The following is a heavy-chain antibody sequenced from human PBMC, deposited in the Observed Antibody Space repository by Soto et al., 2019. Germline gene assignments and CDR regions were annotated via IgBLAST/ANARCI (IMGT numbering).Heavy chain of an antibody. CDR1: GVTFSDYY. CDR3: AKYRTRQTTTIFEY. V-gene: IGHV3-23*01. Sequence: GGSLRLSCAASGVTFSDYYRTWVLQAPGKGLEWVSSISGSAGDAKYADPVRGRFTISRDNSKDTLYLQMNSLRGEDTAVYYCAKYRTRQTTTIFEYWGQGTLVTVPS. CDR2: ISGSAGDA. D-gene: IGHD1-1*01. J-gene: IGHJ4*02.